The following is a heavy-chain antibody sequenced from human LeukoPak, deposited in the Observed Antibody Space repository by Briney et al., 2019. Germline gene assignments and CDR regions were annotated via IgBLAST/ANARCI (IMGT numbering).Heavy chain of an antibody. V-gene: IGHV1-8*01. CDR3: ASPICSSTSCYWDYYYGMDV. J-gene: IGHJ6*02. D-gene: IGHD2-2*01. CDR1: GYTFTSYD. CDR2: MNPNSGNT. Sequence: GASVKVSCKASGYTFTSYDINWVRQATGQGLEWMGWMNPNSGNTGYAQKFQGRVTMTRNTSISTAYMELSSLRSEDTAVYYCASPICSSTSCYWDYYYGMDVWGQGTTVTVSS.